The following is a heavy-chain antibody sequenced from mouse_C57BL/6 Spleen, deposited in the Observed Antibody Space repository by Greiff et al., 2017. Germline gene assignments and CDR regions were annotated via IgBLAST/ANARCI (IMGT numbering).Heavy chain of an antibody. CDR3: ARGQTFDY. CDR1: GFTFSSYA. V-gene: IGHV5-4*01. Sequence: DVHLVESGGGLVKPGGSLKLSCAASGFTFSSYAMSWVRQTPEKRLEWVATISAGGSYTYYPDNVKGRFTISRDNAKNNLYLQMSHLKSEDTAMYYCARGQTFDYWGQGTTLTVSS. CDR2: ISAGGSYT. J-gene: IGHJ2*01.